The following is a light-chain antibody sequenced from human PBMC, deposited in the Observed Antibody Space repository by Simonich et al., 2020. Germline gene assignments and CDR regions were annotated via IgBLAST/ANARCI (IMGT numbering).Light chain of an antibody. CDR3: QQYNNWPLT. J-gene: IGKJ4*01. CDR1: QSVSSN. Sequence: EIVMTQSPATLSVSPGERDTLSCRASQSVSSNLAWYQQKPGQAPRLFIYGASTRATGIPARFSGSGSGTEFTLTISSMQAEDFAVYYCQQYNNWPLTFGGGTKVEIK. V-gene: IGKV3-15*01. CDR2: GAS.